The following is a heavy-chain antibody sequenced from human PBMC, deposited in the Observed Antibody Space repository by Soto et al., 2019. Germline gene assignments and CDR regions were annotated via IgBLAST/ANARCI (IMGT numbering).Heavy chain of an antibody. D-gene: IGHD3-9*01. V-gene: IGHV1-69*13. CDR2: IIPIFGTA. J-gene: IGHJ4*02. Sequence: SVKVSCKASGGTFSSYAISWVRQAPGQGLEWMGGIIPIFGTANYAQKFQGRVTITADESTSTAYMELSSLRSEDTAVYYCAVPLLNNGYETGYYDYWGQGTLVTGSS. CDR3: AVPLLNNGYETGYYDY. CDR1: GGTFSSYA.